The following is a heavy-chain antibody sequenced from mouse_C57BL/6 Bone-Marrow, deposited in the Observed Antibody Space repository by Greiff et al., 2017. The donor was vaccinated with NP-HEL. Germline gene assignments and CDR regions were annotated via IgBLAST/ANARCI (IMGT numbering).Heavy chain of an antibody. J-gene: IGHJ1*03. Sequence: VQLQQSGPELVKPGASVKIPCKASGYTFTDYNMDWVKQSHGKSLEWIGDINPNNGGTIYNQKFKGKATLTVDKSSSTAYMELRSLTSEDTAVYYCARYTTVVATPYWYFDVWGTGTTVTVSS. CDR2: INPNNGGT. CDR1: GYTFTDYN. CDR3: ARYTTVVATPYWYFDV. V-gene: IGHV1-18*01. D-gene: IGHD1-1*01.